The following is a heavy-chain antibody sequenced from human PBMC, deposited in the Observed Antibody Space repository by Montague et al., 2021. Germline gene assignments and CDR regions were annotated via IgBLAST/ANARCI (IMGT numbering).Heavy chain of an antibody. Sequence: SLRLSCAASGFTFSGYAMSWVRQAPGKGLEWVSGISATGSGTYYADSVKGRFIISRDNSKNTLFLQMNSLRADDTAVYYCAKNRAAPGRSYFDCWGQGTMVTVSS. J-gene: IGHJ4*03. CDR1: GFTFSGYA. CDR2: ISATGSGT. CDR3: AKNRAAPGRSYFDC. D-gene: IGHD6-13*01. V-gene: IGHV3-23*01.